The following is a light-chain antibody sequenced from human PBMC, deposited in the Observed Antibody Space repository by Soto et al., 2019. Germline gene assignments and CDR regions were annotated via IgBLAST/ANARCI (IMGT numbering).Light chain of an antibody. J-gene: IGKJ2*01. CDR3: QQYNNWPPQYT. CDR2: GAS. Sequence: EIVMTQSPAPLSVSPGERATLSCRASQSVSSNLAWYQQKPGQAPRLLIYGASTRATGIPARFSGRGSGTEFTLTISILQSEDFAFYYCQQYNNWPPQYTFGQGTKLEIK. CDR1: QSVSSN. V-gene: IGKV3-15*01.